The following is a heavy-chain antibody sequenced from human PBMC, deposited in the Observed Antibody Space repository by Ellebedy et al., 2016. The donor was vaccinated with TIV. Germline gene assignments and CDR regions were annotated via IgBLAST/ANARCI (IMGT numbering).Heavy chain of an antibody. CDR2: ISSSSSYI. J-gene: IGHJ4*02. Sequence: PGGSLRLSCAASGFTFSSYSMNWVRQAPGKGLEWVSSISSSSSYIYYADSVKGRFTISRDNAKNSLYLQMNSLRAEDTAVYYCARVPWSGYYNDYWGQGTLVTVSS. CDR3: ARVPWSGYYNDY. V-gene: IGHV3-21*01. CDR1: GFTFSSYS. D-gene: IGHD3-3*01.